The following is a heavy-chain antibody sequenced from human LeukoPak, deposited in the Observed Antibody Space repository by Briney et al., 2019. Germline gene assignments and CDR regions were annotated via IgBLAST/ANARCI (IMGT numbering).Heavy chain of an antibody. J-gene: IGHJ4*02. V-gene: IGHV3-23*01. CDR1: GFTFTSYA. CDR2: ISGNSHIA. D-gene: IGHD5-12*01. Sequence: GGSLRLSCAASGFTFTSYAKTWVRQAPGKGLEWVSTISGNSHIAYYADSVKGRFTISRDTSKNTLYLQMNSLRAEDTAVYYCARDRGYTQDYWGQGTLVTVSS. CDR3: ARDRGYTQDY.